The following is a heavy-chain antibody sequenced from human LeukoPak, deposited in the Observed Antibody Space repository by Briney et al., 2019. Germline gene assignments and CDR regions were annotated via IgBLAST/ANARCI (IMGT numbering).Heavy chain of an antibody. J-gene: IGHJ6*02. V-gene: IGHV1-2*02. D-gene: IGHD6-19*01. CDR3: ARLYSSGSSRKYYYYYYGMDV. Sequence: ASVKVSCKASGYTFTGYYMHWVRQAPGQGLEWMGWINPNSGGTNYAQKFQGRVTMTRDTSISTAYMELSRLRSDDTAVYYCARLYSSGSSRKYYYYYYGMDVWGQGTTVTVSS. CDR2: INPNSGGT. CDR1: GYTFTGYY.